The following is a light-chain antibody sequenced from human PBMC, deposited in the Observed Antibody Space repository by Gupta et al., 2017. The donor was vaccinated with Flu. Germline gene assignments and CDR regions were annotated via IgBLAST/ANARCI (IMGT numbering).Light chain of an antibody. CDR3: QQRSNWPTT. CDR1: QSVSSY. Sequence: PATLSLSPGERATLSCRASQSVSSYLAWYQQKPGQAPRLLIYDASNRATGVPARFSGSGSGTDFTLTISSLEPEDFAVYYCQQRSNWPTTFGPGTKVDIK. V-gene: IGKV3-11*01. CDR2: DAS. J-gene: IGKJ3*01.